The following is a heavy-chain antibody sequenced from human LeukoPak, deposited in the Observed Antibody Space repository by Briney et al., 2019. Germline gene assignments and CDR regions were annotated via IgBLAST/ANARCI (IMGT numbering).Heavy chain of an antibody. J-gene: IGHJ5*02. V-gene: IGHV4-59*01. Sequence: KPSETLSLTCTVSGGSISSYYWSWIRQPPGKGLEWIGYIYYSGSTNYNPSLKSRVTISVDTPKNQFSLKLSSATAADTAVYYCARAHVQWLVPRWFDPWGQGTLVTVSS. CDR2: IYYSGST. CDR1: GGSISSYY. CDR3: ARAHVQWLVPRWFDP. D-gene: IGHD6-19*01.